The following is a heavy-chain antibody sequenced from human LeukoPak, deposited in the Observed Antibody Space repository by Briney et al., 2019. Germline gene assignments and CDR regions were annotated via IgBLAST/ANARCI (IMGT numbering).Heavy chain of an antibody. V-gene: IGHV4-61*02. Sequence: PSQTLSLTCTVSGGSISSGSYYWSWIRQPAGKGLEWIGRIYTSGSTNYNPSLKRRVTISVDTSKNQFSLKLSSVTAADTAVYYCASDLCANGVCYYFDYWGQGTLVTVSS. CDR2: IYTSGST. D-gene: IGHD2-8*01. J-gene: IGHJ4*02. CDR1: GGSISSGSYY. CDR3: ASDLCANGVCYYFDY.